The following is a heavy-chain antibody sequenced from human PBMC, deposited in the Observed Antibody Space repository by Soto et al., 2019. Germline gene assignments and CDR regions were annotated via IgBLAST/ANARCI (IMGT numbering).Heavy chain of an antibody. V-gene: IGHV4-31*03. CDR3: ARGDYDILTGYYYGDY. J-gene: IGHJ4*02. D-gene: IGHD3-9*01. Sequence: QVQLQESGPGLVKPSQTLSLTCTVSGGSISSGGYYWSWIRQNPGKGLEWIGYIYYSGSTYYNPSLNSRVTISVDTSKNQFSLKLSSVTAADTAVYYCARGDYDILTGYYYGDYWGQGTLVTVSS. CDR2: IYYSGST. CDR1: GGSISSGGYY.